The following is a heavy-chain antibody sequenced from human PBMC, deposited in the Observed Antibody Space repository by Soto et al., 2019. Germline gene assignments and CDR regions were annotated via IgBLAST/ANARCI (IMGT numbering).Heavy chain of an antibody. CDR1: GVSIGSHF. Sequence: SGVSIGSHFWSWVRQAAGKGLHWVGRIKSKTDGGTADYAAPVKGRFTISRDDSKNTVYLQMNSLKTEDTAVYHCTTGIYYDILTGYHDVAYWGQGTLVTVSS. CDR3: TTGIYYDILTGYHDVAY. CDR2: IKSKTDGGTA. D-gene: IGHD3-9*01. V-gene: IGHV3-15*01. J-gene: IGHJ4*02.